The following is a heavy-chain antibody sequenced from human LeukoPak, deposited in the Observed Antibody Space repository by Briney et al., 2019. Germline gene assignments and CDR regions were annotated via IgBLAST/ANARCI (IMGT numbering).Heavy chain of an antibody. J-gene: IGHJ5*02. D-gene: IGHD6-19*01. CDR1: GGSISSYY. CDR3: ARGGTELVAVTAVNWFDP. CDR2: IYSTGST. Sequence: SETLSLTCSVSGGSISSYYWSWIWQPPGKGLEWIGYIYSTGSTNYNPSLKSRVTISVDTSKNQFSLKLTSVTAADTAVYYCARGGTELVAVTAVNWFDPWGQGTLVTVSS. V-gene: IGHV4-59*01.